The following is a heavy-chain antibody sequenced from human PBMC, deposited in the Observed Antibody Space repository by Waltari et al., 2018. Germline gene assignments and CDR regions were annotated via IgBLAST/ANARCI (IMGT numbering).Heavy chain of an antibody. J-gene: IGHJ5*02. CDR3: ARVGSIGYCSGGSCYWFDP. Sequence: QVQLQESGPGLVKPSETLSLTCAVSGYSISSGYYWGWIRQPPGKGLEWIWSIDHSGSTYYHPSLKSRVTISVETSKNQFSLKLSSVTAADTAVYYCARVGSIGYCSGGSCYWFDPWGQGTLVTVSS. V-gene: IGHV4-38-2*01. D-gene: IGHD2-15*01. CDR2: IDHSGST. CDR1: GYSISSGYY.